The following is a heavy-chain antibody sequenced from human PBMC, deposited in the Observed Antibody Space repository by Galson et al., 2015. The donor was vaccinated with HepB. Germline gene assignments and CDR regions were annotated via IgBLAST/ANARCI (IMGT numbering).Heavy chain of an antibody. V-gene: IGHV6-1*01. Sequence: CAISGDSVSSNSAAWNWIRQSPSRGLEWLGRTYYRSKWYNDYAVSVKSRITINPDTSKNQFSLQLNSVTPEDTAVYYCAREHCSSTSCYYHYYMDVWGKGTTVTVS. D-gene: IGHD2-2*01. CDR2: TYYRSKWYN. J-gene: IGHJ6*03. CDR3: AREHCSSTSCYYHYYMDV. CDR1: GDSVSSNSAA.